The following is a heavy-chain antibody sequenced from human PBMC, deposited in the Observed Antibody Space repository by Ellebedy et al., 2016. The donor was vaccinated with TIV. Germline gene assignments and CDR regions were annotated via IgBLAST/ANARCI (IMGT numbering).Heavy chain of an antibody. CDR3: ARGIAVAAELNFDY. J-gene: IGHJ4*02. V-gene: IGHV3-21*01. Sequence: GESLKISCAASGFTFSSYSMNWVRQAPGKGLEWVSSISSSSSYIYYADSVKGRFTISRDNAKNSLYLQMNSLRAEDTAVYYCARGIAVAAELNFDYWGQGTLVTVSS. D-gene: IGHD6-19*01. CDR1: GFTFSSYS. CDR2: ISSSSSYI.